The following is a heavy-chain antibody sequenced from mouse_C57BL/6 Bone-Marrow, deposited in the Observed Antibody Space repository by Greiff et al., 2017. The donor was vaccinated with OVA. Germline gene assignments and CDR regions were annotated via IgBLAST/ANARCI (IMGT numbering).Heavy chain of an antibody. CDR3: ARGVYYGSSY. D-gene: IGHD1-1*01. CDR1: GYTFTSYW. V-gene: IGHV1-61*01. J-gene: IGHJ2*01. Sequence: VKLQQPGAELVRPGSSVKLSCKASGYTFTSYWMDWVKQRPGQGLEWIGNIYPSDSETHYNQKFKDKATLTVDKSSSTAYMQLSSLTSEDSAVYYCARGVYYGSSYWGQGTTLTVSS. CDR2: IYPSDSET.